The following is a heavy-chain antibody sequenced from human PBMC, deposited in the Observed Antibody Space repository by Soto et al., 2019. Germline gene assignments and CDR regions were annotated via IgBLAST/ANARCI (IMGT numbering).Heavy chain of an antibody. V-gene: IGHV1-46*01. J-gene: IGHJ6*04. Sequence: ASVKVSCKASGYSVTSYYMHWVRQAPGQGLEWMGIINPNSGSTTYAQKFQGRVTMTRDTSTSTVYMELTSLTSGDTAVYYCARAGIAYCSSTTCYLYYYVMDVWGKGTKVTVFS. CDR2: INPNSGST. CDR1: GYSVTSYY. D-gene: IGHD2-2*01. CDR3: ARAGIAYCSSTTCYLYYYVMDV.